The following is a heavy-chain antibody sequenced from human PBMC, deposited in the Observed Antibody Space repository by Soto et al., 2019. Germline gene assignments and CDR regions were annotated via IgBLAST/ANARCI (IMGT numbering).Heavy chain of an antibody. Sequence: VRLQESGPGLVKPSETLSLTCSVSGDSIKNYYWSWIRQPDGKGLEWIGRIYSSGIANYNPPLNTRGTMSVDTSRNQVFLSVTTVTAADTAVYFCARGGTRSADLPTYWGQGIQVIVSS. CDR2: IYSSGIA. D-gene: IGHD1-1*01. CDR1: GDSIKNYY. J-gene: IGHJ4*02. CDR3: ARGGTRSADLPTY. V-gene: IGHV4-4*07.